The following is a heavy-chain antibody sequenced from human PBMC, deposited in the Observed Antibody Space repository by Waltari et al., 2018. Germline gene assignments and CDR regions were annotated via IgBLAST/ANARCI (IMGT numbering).Heavy chain of an antibody. V-gene: IGHV3-74*01. CDR1: GFTFGSFW. CDR2: ISDDGSRI. J-gene: IGHJ4*02. Sequence: EVQLVESGGGLVQPGESLRLSCAASGFTFGSFWMHWVRQVSGKGLVWVSSISDDGSRIGYADSVKGRFTISRDNAKNTLYLQMNRLRGDDTAVCYCVRGFSTSPSSYWGQGALVTVSS. D-gene: IGHD2-2*01. CDR3: VRGFSTSPSSY.